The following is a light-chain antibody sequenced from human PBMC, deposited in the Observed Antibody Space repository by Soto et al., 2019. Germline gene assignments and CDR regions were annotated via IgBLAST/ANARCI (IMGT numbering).Light chain of an antibody. CDR1: QSVNSN. CDR2: GAS. CDR3: QQYEKWPPSIT. Sequence: EIVMTQSPATLSVSPVESVTLSCRASQSVNSNLAWYQQKPGQAPRLLIYGASTRATGISARFSGSGSGTEFTLTISSLQSEDFAVYYCQQYEKWPPSITVGKGKRLEIK. J-gene: IGKJ5*01. V-gene: IGKV3-15*01.